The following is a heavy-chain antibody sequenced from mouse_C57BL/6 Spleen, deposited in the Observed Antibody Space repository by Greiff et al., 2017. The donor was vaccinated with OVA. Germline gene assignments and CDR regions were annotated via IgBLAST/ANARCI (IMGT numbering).Heavy chain of an antibody. CDR3: AIYGSSSYYFDY. V-gene: IGHV1-50*01. CDR2: IDPSDSYT. J-gene: IGHJ2*01. D-gene: IGHD1-1*01. Sequence: KQSCKASGYTFTSYWMQWVKQRPGQGLEWIGEIDPSDSYTNYNQKFKGKATLTVDTSSSTAYMQLSSLTSEDSAVYYCAIYGSSSYYFDYWGQGTTLTVSS. CDR1: GYTFTSYW.